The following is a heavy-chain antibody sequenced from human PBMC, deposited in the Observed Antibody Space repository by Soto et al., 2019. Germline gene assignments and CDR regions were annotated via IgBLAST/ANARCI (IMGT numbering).Heavy chain of an antibody. J-gene: IGHJ5*02. V-gene: IGHV1-8*01. CDR3: ARMASFGSLNWFDP. D-gene: IGHD5-18*01. Sequence: ASVKVSCKAAGYIFTNNDVSWVRQATGQGLEWMGWMNPGSGDTGYAQKFQGRVTMTRNISIATAYMELSSLRADDTAIYYCARMASFGSLNWFDPWGQGTLVTVSS. CDR2: MNPGSGDT. CDR1: GYIFTNND.